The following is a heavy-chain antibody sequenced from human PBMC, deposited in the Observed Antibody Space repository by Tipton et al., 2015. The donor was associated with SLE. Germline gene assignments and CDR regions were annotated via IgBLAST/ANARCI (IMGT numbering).Heavy chain of an antibody. V-gene: IGHV4-39*01. CDR2: IYHTATT. Sequence: LVQPSETLSLTCTVSGDSISSSNYYWGWIRQPPGKGLEWIGAIYHTATTYYNPSLKSRVTMSVDTSKNELSLKLTSVTAADTAVYFCSRLARYDPGGYYTIGLDPWGQGTRVTVSS. D-gene: IGHD3-22*01. CDR3: SRLARYDPGGYYTIGLDP. CDR1: GDSISSSNYY. J-gene: IGHJ5*02.